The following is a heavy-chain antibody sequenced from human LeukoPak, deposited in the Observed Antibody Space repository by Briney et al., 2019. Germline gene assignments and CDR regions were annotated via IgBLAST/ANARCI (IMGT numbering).Heavy chain of an antibody. CDR1: GYTFTSYG. V-gene: IGHV1-18*01. D-gene: IGHD3-9*01. CDR2: ISAYNGNT. J-gene: IGHJ4*02. Sequence: GASVKVSCKASGYTFTSYGISWVRQAPGQGLEWMGWISAYNGNTNYAQKLQGRVTMTTDTSTSTAYMELRGLRSDDTAVYYCAREATYYDILTGLQYFDYWGQGTLVTVSS. CDR3: AREATYYDILTGLQYFDY.